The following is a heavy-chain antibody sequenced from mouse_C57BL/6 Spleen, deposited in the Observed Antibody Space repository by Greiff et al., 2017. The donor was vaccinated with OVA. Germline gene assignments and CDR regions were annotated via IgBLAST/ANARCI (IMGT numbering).Heavy chain of an antibody. D-gene: IGHD1-1*01. J-gene: IGHJ4*01. V-gene: IGHV5-6*01. CDR2: ISSGGSYT. CDR3: ASYGSSLLGAMDY. Sequence: EVQGVESGGDLVKPGGSLKLSCAASGFTFSSYGMSWVRQTPDKRLEWVATISSGGSYTYYPDSVKGRFTISRDNAKNTLYLQMSSLKSEDTAMYYCASYGSSLLGAMDYWGQGTSVTVSS. CDR1: GFTFSSYG.